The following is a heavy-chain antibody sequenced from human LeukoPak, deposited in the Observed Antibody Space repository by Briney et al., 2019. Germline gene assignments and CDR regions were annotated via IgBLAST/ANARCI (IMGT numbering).Heavy chain of an antibody. J-gene: IGHJ4*02. CDR3: AKDSSSWKGDYFDY. D-gene: IGHD6-13*01. CDR2: ISGSGGST. V-gene: IGHV3-23*01. CDR1: GFIFSSYA. Sequence: GRSLRLSCAVSGFIFSSYAMSWVRQAPGKGLEWVSAISGSGGSTYYADSVKGRFTISRDNSKNTLYLQMNSLRAEDTAVYYCAKDSSSWKGDYFDYWGQGTLVTVSS.